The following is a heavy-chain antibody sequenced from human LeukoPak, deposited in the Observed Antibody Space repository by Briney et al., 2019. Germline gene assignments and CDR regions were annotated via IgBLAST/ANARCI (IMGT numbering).Heavy chain of an antibody. CDR2: IYTSGST. J-gene: IGHJ4*02. CDR3: AREVHYYGSGSYGFDY. V-gene: IGHV4-4*07. CDR1: GGSISSYY. Sequence: SETLSLTCTVSGGSISSYYWSWIRQPAGKGLEWIGRIYTSGSTNYNPSLKSRVTMPVDTSKNQFSLELSSVTAADTAVYYCAREVHYYGSGSYGFDYWGQGTLVTVSS. D-gene: IGHD3-10*01.